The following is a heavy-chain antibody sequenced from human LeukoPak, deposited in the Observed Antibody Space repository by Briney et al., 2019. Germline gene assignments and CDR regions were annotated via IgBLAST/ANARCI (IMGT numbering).Heavy chain of an antibody. CDR3: AKEGARLGIAVSGPFDY. CDR1: GGSISSGGYY. J-gene: IGHJ4*02. CDR2: IYHSGST. V-gene: IGHV4-30-2*01. Sequence: PSETLSLTCTVSGGSISSGGYYWSWIRQPPGKGLEWIGYIYHSGSTYYNPSLKSRVTISVDRSKNQFSLKLSSVTAADTAVYYCAKEGARLGIAVSGPFDYWGQGTLVTVSS. D-gene: IGHD6-13*01.